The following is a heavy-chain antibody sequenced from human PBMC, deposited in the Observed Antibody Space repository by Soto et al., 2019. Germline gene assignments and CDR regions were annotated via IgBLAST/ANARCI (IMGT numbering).Heavy chain of an antibody. D-gene: IGHD6-13*01. CDR1: GYTFTGYY. V-gene: IGHV1-2*02. CDR3: ARAAGPGAAAGRGLGLANWYFDL. CDR2: INPNSGGT. J-gene: IGHJ2*01. Sequence: ASVKVSCKASGYTFTGYYMHWVRQAPGQGLEWMGWINPNSGGTNYAQKVQGRVTMTRDTSISTAYMERSRLRSDDTAVCCCARAAGPGAAAGRGLGLANWYFDLWGRGTLVTVSS.